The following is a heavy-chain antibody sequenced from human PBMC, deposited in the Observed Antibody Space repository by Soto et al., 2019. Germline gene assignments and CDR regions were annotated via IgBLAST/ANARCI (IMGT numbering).Heavy chain of an antibody. CDR3: ARDVNDFWSGYLY. CDR1: GFTFSSYA. CDR2: LWYDGSNI. Sequence: QVQLVESGGGVVQPGKSLRLSCTTSGFTFSSYAMHWVRQAPGKGLEWVAVLWYDGSNIQYADSVKGRFTISRVNSKSTVYLQMDSLRAEDTAVYYCARDVNDFWSGYLYWGQGTLVTVSS. V-gene: IGHV3-33*01. J-gene: IGHJ4*02. D-gene: IGHD3-3*01.